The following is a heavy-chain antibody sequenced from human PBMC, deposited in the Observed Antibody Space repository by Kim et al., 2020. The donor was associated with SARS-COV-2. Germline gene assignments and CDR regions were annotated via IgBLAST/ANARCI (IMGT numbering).Heavy chain of an antibody. CDR1: GYTFTSYY. V-gene: IGHV1-46*01. CDR3: AREWFLPTTYNTYYYYYGMDV. CDR2: INPSGGST. Sequence: ASVKVSCKASGYTFTSYYMHWVRQAPGQGLEWMGIINPSGGSTSYAQKFQGRVTMTRDTSTSTVYMELSSLRSEDTAVYYCAREWFLPTTYNTYYYYYGMDVWGQGTTVTVSS. D-gene: IGHD1-26*01. J-gene: IGHJ6*02.